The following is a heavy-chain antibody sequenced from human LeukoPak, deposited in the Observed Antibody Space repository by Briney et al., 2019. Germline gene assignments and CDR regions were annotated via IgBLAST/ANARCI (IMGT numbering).Heavy chain of an antibody. Sequence: SETLSLTSTVAGGSISSYYWSCIRPPPGKALEWVGFISYTGSTNYNPSLKSRVTISVDTSKKQFYLKLTSVTPADAAVYYCARHSNQYCGGDCYSRWFDPWGQGTLVTVSS. CDR1: GGSISSYY. CDR2: ISYTGST. J-gene: IGHJ5*02. D-gene: IGHD2-21*02. V-gene: IGHV4-59*08. CDR3: ARHSNQYCGGDCYSRWFDP.